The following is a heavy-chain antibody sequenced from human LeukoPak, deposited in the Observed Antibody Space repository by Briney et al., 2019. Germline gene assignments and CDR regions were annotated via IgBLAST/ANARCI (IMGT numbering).Heavy chain of an antibody. Sequence: GGSLRLSCAASGFTFSSYAMHWVRQAPGQGLEWMGIINPSGGSTSYAQKFQGRVTMTRDMSTSTVYMELSSLRSEDTAVYYCAREEASSSRFDYWGQGTLVTVSS. J-gene: IGHJ4*02. V-gene: IGHV1-46*01. CDR1: GFTFSSYA. CDR3: AREEASSSRFDY. CDR2: INPSGGST. D-gene: IGHD6-13*01.